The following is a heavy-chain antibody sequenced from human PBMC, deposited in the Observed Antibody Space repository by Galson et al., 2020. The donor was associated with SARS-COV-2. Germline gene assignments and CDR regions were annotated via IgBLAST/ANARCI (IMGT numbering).Heavy chain of an antibody. CDR2: ISGSGGST. CDR1: GFTFSSYA. Sequence: GESLKISCATSGFTFSSYAMSWVRQAPGKGLEWVSAISGSGGSTYYADSVKGRFTISRDNSKNTLYLQMNSLRAEDTAVYYCAKAAAAGRELRYFDYWGQGTLVTVSS. J-gene: IGHJ4*02. V-gene: IGHV3-23*01. D-gene: IGHD6-13*01. CDR3: AKAAAAGRELRYFDY.